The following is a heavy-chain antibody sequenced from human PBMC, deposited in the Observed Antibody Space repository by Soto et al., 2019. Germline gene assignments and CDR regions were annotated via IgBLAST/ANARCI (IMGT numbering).Heavy chain of an antibody. V-gene: IGHV1-69*13. CDR2: IIPIFGTA. CDR1: GGTFSSYA. J-gene: IGHJ4*01. CDR3: DRTHYHDSSGHYGSC. Sequence: VASVKVSCKVSGGTFSSYAISWVRQAPGQGLEWMGGIIPIFGTANYAQKFQGRVTITADESTSTAYMVLSSLRSEDTAVYYCDRTHYHDSSGHYGSCWGHGTLVTVS. D-gene: IGHD3-22*01.